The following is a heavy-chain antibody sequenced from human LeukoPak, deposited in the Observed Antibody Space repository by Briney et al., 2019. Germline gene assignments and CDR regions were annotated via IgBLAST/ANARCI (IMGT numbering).Heavy chain of an antibody. CDR3: ARLITNYYDSSGPSWFDP. J-gene: IGHJ5*02. V-gene: IGHV1-3*01. CDR1: GYTFTSYA. Sequence: GASVKVSCKASGYTFTSYAMHWGRHAPGQRLEWMWWINAGNGNTKYSQKFQGRVTITRDTSASTAYMELSSLRSEDTAVYYCARLITNYYDSSGPSWFDPWGQGTLVTVSS. CDR2: INAGNGNT. D-gene: IGHD3-22*01.